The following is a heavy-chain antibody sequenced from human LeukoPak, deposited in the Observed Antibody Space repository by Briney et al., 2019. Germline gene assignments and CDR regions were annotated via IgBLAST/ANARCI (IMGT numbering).Heavy chain of an antibody. J-gene: IGHJ3*02. CDR2: RFHSGNA. Sequence: PSETLSLTCTVSGGSISDGDHYWSWIRQPPGKGLEWIGYRFHSGNAYYNPSLESRVTISVDTSKNQFSLKLSSVTAADTAVYYCARGATYDAFDIWGQGTMVTVSS. CDR3: ARGATYDAFDI. CDR1: GGSISDGDHY. D-gene: IGHD1-26*01. V-gene: IGHV4-30-2*05.